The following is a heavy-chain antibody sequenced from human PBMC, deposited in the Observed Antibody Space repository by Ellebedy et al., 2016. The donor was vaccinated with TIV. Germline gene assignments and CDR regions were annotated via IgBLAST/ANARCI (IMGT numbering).Heavy chain of an antibody. CDR2: IYYSGST. Sequence: MPSETLSLTCTISGGSISSDYWSWIRQPPGKGLEWIGYIYYSGSTRYNPSLKSRVALSVDTSKNQFSLKLSSVTAADTAVFYCASGFSYGLLDYWGQGTLVAVSS. CDR1: GGSISSDY. D-gene: IGHD5-18*01. J-gene: IGHJ4*02. CDR3: ASGFSYGLLDY. V-gene: IGHV4-59*01.